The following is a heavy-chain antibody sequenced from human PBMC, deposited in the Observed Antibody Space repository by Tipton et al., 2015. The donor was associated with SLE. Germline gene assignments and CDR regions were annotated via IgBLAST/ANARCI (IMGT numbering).Heavy chain of an antibody. Sequence: TLSLTCTVSGGSINSGSYYWSWIRQPPGKGLEWIGYIYTTGSTYYNPSLKSRVTISVDTSKNQFSLKLTSVTAADTAVYCCARNPITMVRGVIPGAFDIWGQGTMVTVSS. J-gene: IGHJ3*02. V-gene: IGHV4-61*09. D-gene: IGHD3-10*01. CDR1: GGSINSGSYY. CDR2: IYTTGST. CDR3: ARNPITMVRGVIPGAFDI.